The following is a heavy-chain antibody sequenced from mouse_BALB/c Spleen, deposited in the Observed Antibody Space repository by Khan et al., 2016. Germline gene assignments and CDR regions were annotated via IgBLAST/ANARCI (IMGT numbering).Heavy chain of an antibody. CDR1: GFTFSRFG. J-gene: IGHJ4*01. CDR2: ISSGSSNI. V-gene: IGHV5-17*02. Sequence: EVELVESGGGLVQPGGSRKLSCAASGFTFSRFGIHWVRQAPEKGLEWVAYISSGSSNIYYEDKVKGRFTISSDNPKNTLLLQMTSLRSEDTAMYDGARAGNYRHDGAMDYWGQGTSVTVSS. D-gene: IGHD2-14*01. CDR3: ARAGNYRHDGAMDY.